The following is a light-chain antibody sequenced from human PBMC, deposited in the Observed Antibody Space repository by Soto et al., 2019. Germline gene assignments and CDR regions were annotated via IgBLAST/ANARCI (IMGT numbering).Light chain of an antibody. CDR3: CSYEGSTTNWV. CDR2: EVS. J-gene: IGLJ3*02. Sequence: QSALTQPASVSGSPGQSITISCTGTSGDGGSNNLVSWYQQCPGKAPKLMIYEVSKRPSGVSNRFSGSKSGNRASLTISGLQTEDEGDYYCCSYEGSTTNWVFGGGTKLTVL. V-gene: IGLV2-23*02. CDR1: SGDGGSNNL.